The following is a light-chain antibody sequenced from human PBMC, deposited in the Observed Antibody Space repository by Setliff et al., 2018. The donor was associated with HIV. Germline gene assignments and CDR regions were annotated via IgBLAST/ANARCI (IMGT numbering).Light chain of an antibody. CDR1: STNIGASYG. Sequence: QSVLTQPPSVSGAPGQRVTISCTGSSTNIGASYGVHWYQQFPGTAPKLLTYDNTNRPSGVPDRFSGSKSGTSASLAITGLQAEDEADYYCQSYDIRLSSYVFGAGTKVTVL. V-gene: IGLV1-40*01. J-gene: IGLJ1*01. CDR3: QSYDIRLSSYV. CDR2: DNT.